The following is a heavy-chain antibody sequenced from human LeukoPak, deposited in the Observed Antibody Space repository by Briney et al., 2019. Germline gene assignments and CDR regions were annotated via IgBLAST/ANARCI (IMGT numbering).Heavy chain of an antibody. CDR2: IYPGDSDT. CDR3: ARHRWGAAAGTSWFDP. J-gene: IGHJ5*02. D-gene: IGHD6-13*01. V-gene: IGHV5-51*01. CDR1: GYSFTSYW. Sequence: GESLKISCKGSGYSFTSYWIGWVRQMPGKGLEWMGIIYPGDSDTRYSPSFQGQVTISADKSISTAHLQWSSLKASDTAMYYCARHRWGAAAGTSWFDPWGQGTLVTVSS.